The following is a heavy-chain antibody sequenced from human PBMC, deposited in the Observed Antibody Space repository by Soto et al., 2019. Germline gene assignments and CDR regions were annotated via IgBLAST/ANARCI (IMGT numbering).Heavy chain of an antibody. J-gene: IGHJ6*02. CDR3: AKDRDSHLSHGSEV. V-gene: IGHV3-23*01. Sequence: PGGSLRLSCAASGFTFRLNDMTWVRQAPGKGLEWVSSISSSGGSTYYAESVKGRFTISRENSKNTLSLQMNSLSAEDTAVYYCAKDRDSHLSHGSEVWGQGTTVNISS. CDR1: GFTFRLND. CDR2: ISSSGGST. D-gene: IGHD4-4*01.